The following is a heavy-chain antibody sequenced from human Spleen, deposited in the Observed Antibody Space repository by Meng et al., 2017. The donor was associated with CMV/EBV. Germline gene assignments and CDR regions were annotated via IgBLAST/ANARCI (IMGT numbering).Heavy chain of an antibody. Sequence: AMHWVRQDPGKGREWVAVISYDGSNKYYADSVKGRFTISRDNSKNTLYLQMNSLRAEDTAVYYCAREPTVAPPYYDFWSGYSNWFDPWGQGTLVTVSS. CDR1: A. D-gene: IGHD3-3*01. V-gene: IGHV3-30*04. CDR2: ISYDGSNK. J-gene: IGHJ5*02. CDR3: AREPTVAPPYYDFWSGYSNWFDP.